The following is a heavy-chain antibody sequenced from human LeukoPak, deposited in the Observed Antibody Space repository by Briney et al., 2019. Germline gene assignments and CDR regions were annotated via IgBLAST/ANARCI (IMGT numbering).Heavy chain of an antibody. CDR1: GFTFSDYY. CDR3: ARVYYDYVWGSYRPEYYFDY. D-gene: IGHD3-16*02. V-gene: IGHV3-11*01. Sequence: GGSLRLSCAASGFTFSDYYMSWIRQAPGKGLEWVSYISSSGSTMYYADSVKGRFTISRDNAKNSLYLQMNSLRAEDTAVYYCARVYYDYVWGSYRPEYYFDYWGQGTLVTVSS. CDR2: ISSSGSTM. J-gene: IGHJ4*02.